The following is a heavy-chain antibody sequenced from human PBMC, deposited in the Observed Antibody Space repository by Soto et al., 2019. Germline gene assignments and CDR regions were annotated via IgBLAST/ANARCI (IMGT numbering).Heavy chain of an antibody. CDR3: ARARYSSSSGFSGSYYYYGMDA. CDR1: GGTFSSYA. V-gene: IGHV1-69*13. D-gene: IGHD6-6*01. Sequence: SVKVSCKASGGTFSSYAISWVRQAPGQGLEWMGGIIPIFGTANYAQKFQGRVTITADESTSTAYMELSSLRSEDTAVYYCARARYSSSSGFSGSYYYYGMDAWGQGTTVTVS. CDR2: IIPIFGTA. J-gene: IGHJ6*02.